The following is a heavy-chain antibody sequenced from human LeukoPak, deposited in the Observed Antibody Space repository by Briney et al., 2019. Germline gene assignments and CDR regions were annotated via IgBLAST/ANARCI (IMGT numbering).Heavy chain of an antibody. D-gene: IGHD5-12*01. Sequence: ASVKVSCKASGYTSTSYGISWVRQAPGQGLEWMGWISAYNGNTNYAQKLQGRVTMTTDTSTSTAYMELRSLRSDDTAVYYCARDLPWDITEYNWFDPWGQGTLVTVSS. J-gene: IGHJ5*02. CDR3: ARDLPWDITEYNWFDP. CDR2: ISAYNGNT. V-gene: IGHV1-18*01. CDR1: GYTSTSYG.